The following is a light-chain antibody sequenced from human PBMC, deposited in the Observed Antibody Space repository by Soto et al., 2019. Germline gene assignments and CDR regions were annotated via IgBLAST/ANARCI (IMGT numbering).Light chain of an antibody. CDR2: AAS. V-gene: IGKV1-9*01. Sequence: DIQMTQSPPSLSASVGDRVSITCRASQGISSYLAWYQQKPGKAPKLLIYAASTLQSGVPSRFSGSGSGTEFTLTISSLQPDDFATYYCQQYNSYLITFGQGTRLEIK. CDR1: QGISSY. J-gene: IGKJ5*01. CDR3: QQYNSYLIT.